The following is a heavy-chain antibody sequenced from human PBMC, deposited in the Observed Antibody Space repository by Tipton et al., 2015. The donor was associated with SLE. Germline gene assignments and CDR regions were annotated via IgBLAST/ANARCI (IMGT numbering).Heavy chain of an antibody. V-gene: IGHV1-2*02. CDR2: INPNSGVT. CDR1: GYTFTDYY. D-gene: IGHD3-22*01. J-gene: IGHJ4*02. Sequence: QVQLVQSGAEVKKPGASVKVSCEASGYTFTDYYLHWVRQAPGQGLEWMGWINPNSGVTNYAQNFQGRVTMTRDTSISTAYMELSRLRSDDTAVYYCARTLDYYDSSGYYYGLDSWGQGTLVTVSS. CDR3: ARTLDYYDSSGYYYGLDS.